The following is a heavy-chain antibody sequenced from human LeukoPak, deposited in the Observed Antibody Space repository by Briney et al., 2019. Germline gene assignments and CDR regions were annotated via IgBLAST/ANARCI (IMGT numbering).Heavy chain of an antibody. CDR3: ARAPGLLWFGELLGP. CDR2: IYPGDSDT. Sequence: GESLKISCKGSGYSFTSYWIGWVRQMPGKGLEWMGIIYPGDSDTRYSPSFQGQVTISADKSISTAYLQWSSLKASDTAMYYCARAPGLLWFGELLGPWGQGTLVTVSS. D-gene: IGHD3-10*01. J-gene: IGHJ5*02. V-gene: IGHV5-51*01. CDR1: GYSFTSYW.